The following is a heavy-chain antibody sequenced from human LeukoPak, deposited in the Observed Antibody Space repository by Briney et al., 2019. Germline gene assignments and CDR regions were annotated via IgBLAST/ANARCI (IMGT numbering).Heavy chain of an antibody. J-gene: IGHJ6*02. CDR2: MNPNSGNT. V-gene: IGHV1-8*01. Sequence: GASVKVSCKASGYTFTSCDINWVRQATGQGLEWMGWMNPNSGNTGYAQKFQGRVTMTRNTSISTAYMELSSLRSEDTAVYYCARQCNAAGYYYGMDVWGQGTTVTVSS. CDR3: ARQCNAAGYYYGMDV. CDR1: GYTFTSCD. D-gene: IGHD6-19*01.